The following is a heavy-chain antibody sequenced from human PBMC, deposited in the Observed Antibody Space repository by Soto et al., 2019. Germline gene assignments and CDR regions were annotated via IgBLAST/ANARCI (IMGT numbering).Heavy chain of an antibody. CDR2: IIPIFGTA. CDR1: VGTFSSCA. Sequence: VKVSFKACVGTFSSCAISWVRQAPGQGLEWMGGIIPIFGTANYAQKFQGRVTITADESTSTAYMELSSLRSEDTAVYYCARERSYYDSSGYYYKSYGMDVWGQGTTVTVYS. V-gene: IGHV1-69*13. J-gene: IGHJ6*02. D-gene: IGHD3-22*01. CDR3: ARERSYYDSSGYYYKSYGMDV.